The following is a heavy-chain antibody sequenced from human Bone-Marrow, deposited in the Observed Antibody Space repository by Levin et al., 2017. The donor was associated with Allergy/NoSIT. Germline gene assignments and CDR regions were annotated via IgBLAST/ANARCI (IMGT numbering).Heavy chain of an antibody. J-gene: IGHJ5*02. CDR2: INHSGST. D-gene: IGHD6-13*01. CDR1: GGSFSGYY. Sequence: NPSETLSLTCAVYGGSFSGYYWSWIRQPPGKGLEWIGEINHSGSTNYNPSLKSRVTISVDTSKNQFSLKLSSVTAADTAVYYCARGLSGIAAAGRGGWFDPWGQGTLVTVSS. V-gene: IGHV4-34*01. CDR3: ARGLSGIAAAGRGGWFDP.